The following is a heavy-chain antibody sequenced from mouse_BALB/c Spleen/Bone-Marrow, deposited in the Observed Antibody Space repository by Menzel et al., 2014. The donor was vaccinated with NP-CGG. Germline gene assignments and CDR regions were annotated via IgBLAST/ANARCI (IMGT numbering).Heavy chain of an antibody. Sequence: VQLKESGGGLVQPGGSLKLSCVASGFTFSSYGMSWVRQTPDKRLELVATINNNGGSTYYPDSVKGQFTISRDNAKNTLHLQMSSLKSEDTAMYYCARVYGWYFDVWGAGTTVTVSS. CDR1: GFTFSSYG. J-gene: IGHJ1*01. D-gene: IGHD1-1*01. V-gene: IGHV5-6-3*01. CDR3: ARVYGWYFDV. CDR2: INNNGGST.